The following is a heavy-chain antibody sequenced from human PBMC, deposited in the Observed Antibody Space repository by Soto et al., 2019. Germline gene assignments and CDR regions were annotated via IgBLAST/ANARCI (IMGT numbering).Heavy chain of an antibody. D-gene: IGHD3-16*01. Sequence: SETLSLTCTVSGGSISSYYWSWIRQPPGKGLEWIGYIYYSGSTNYNPSLKSRVTISVDTSKNQFSLKLSSVTAADTAVYYCARVVSYYDYIWGDYYYYMDVWGKGTTVTVSS. CDR3: ARVVSYYDYIWGDYYYYMDV. CDR2: IYYSGST. J-gene: IGHJ6*03. V-gene: IGHV4-59*01. CDR1: GGSISSYY.